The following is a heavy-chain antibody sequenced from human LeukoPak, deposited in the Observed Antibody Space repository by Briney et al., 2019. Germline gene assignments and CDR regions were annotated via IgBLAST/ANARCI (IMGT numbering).Heavy chain of an antibody. CDR1: GFTFSSYA. CDR3: AKGFSGSYFN. D-gene: IGHD1-26*01. CDR2: ISGSGDNT. V-gene: IGHV3-23*01. Sequence: TGGSLRLSCAASGFTFSSYAMSWVRQAPGKGLEWVSGISGSGDNTYYADSVKGRFTISRDNSKNTLYLQMNSLRAEDTAVYYCAKGFSGSYFNWGQGTLVTVSS. J-gene: IGHJ4*02.